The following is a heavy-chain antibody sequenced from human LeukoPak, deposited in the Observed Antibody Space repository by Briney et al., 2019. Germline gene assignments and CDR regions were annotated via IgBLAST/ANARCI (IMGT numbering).Heavy chain of an antibody. J-gene: IGHJ3*02. D-gene: IGHD3-3*01. V-gene: IGHV3-66*03. CDR2: IYSGNT. CDR3: ARGQHWRVESHAFDI. CDR1: GFTVSSNS. Sequence: GGSLRLSCTVSGFTVSSNSMSWVRQAPGKGLEWVSFIYSGNTHYSDSVKGRFTISRDNSKNTLYLQMNSLRAEDTAVYYCARGQHWRVESHAFDIWGQGTMVTVSS.